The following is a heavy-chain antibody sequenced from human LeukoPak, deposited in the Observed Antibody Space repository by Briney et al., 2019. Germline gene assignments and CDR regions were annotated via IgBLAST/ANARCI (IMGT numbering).Heavy chain of an antibody. Sequence: GGSLRLSCAASGFTFSSYGMSWVRQAPGKGLEWVSTISAISGSTYFADSVKGRFTISRDKSKNTLYLQMNSLRAEDTAIYYCARDDLPWGYFDYWGQGTLVTVSS. V-gene: IGHV3-23*01. CDR2: ISAISGST. CDR1: GFTFSSYG. D-gene: IGHD3/OR15-3a*01. J-gene: IGHJ4*02. CDR3: ARDDLPWGYFDY.